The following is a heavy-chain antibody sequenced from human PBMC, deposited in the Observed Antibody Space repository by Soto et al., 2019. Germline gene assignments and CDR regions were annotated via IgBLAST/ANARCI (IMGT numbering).Heavy chain of an antibody. V-gene: IGHV1-69*13. D-gene: IGHD5-18*01. J-gene: IGHJ4*02. Sequence: SVKVSCKASGGTFSSYAISWVRQAPGQGLEWMGGLIPIFGTANYAQKFQGRVTITADESTSTAYMEVSSLRSEDTAVYYCASQYIQTLDYWGQGTLVTVSS. CDR1: GGTFSSYA. CDR3: ASQYIQTLDY. CDR2: LIPIFGTA.